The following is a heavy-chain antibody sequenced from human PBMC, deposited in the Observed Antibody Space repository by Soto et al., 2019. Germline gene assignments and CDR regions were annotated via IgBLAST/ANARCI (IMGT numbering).Heavy chain of an antibody. CDR1: GYTFTSYG. CDR2: INANNGST. J-gene: IGHJ4*02. V-gene: IGHV1-18*01. Sequence: ASVKVSCKASGYTFTSYGISWVRQAPGQGLEWMGWINANNGSTNYAQKLQGRVTMTRDTSISTAYMELSRLRSDDTAVYYCARDRDFDYWGQGTLVTVSS. CDR3: ARDRDFDY.